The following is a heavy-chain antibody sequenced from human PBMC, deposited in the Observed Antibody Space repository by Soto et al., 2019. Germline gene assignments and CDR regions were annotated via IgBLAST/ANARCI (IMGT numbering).Heavy chain of an antibody. D-gene: IGHD6-6*01. CDR1: GFTFSSYA. V-gene: IGHV3-23*01. Sequence: GGSLRLSCAASGFTFSSYAMSWVRQAPGKGLEWVSTISGSGGSTYYADSVKGRFTISRDNSKNTVFLQMNSLRAEDTVVYYCTRGKSSSTFSFGRWGQGTLVTVSS. J-gene: IGHJ4*02. CDR2: ISGSGGST. CDR3: TRGKSSSTFSFGR.